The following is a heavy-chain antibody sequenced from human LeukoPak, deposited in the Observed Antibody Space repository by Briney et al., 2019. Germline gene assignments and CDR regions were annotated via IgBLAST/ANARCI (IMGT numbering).Heavy chain of an antibody. CDR3: AKTMVRGAVNFDY. D-gene: IGHD3-10*01. CDR1: GFTFSSYA. V-gene: IGHV3-23*01. Sequence: QPGASLRLSCAASGFTFSSYAMSWVRQAPGKGLEWVSAISGSGGSTYSADSVKGRFTISRDNSKNTLYLQMNSLRAEDTAVYYCAKTMVRGAVNFDYWGQGTLVTVSS. CDR2: ISGSGGST. J-gene: IGHJ4*02.